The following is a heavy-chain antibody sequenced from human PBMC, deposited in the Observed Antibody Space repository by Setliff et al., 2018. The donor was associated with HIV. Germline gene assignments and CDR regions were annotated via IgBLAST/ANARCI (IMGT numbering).Heavy chain of an antibody. D-gene: IGHD6-13*01. V-gene: IGHV1-46*01. CDR2: INPSDGSA. CDR3: AKEYHTAATGMRVANYFDY. Sequence: ASVKVSCKASGYTFTSCFLHWVRQAPGQGLEYMGIINPSDGSADYVEKFQDRVTITRDTSTSTVYMEMSSLRSEDTAIYYCAKEYHTAATGMRVANYFDYWGQGTLVTVSS. CDR1: GYTFTSCF. J-gene: IGHJ4*02.